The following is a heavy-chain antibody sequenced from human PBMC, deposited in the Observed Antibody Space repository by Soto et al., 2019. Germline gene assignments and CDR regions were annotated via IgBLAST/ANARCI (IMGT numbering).Heavy chain of an antibody. D-gene: IGHD4-17*01. CDR1: GFTFSSHS. V-gene: IGHV3-21*01. CDR3: ARARLGGMDV. CDR2: ISSSSSYI. J-gene: IGHJ6*02. Sequence: EVQLVESGGGLVKPGGSLRLSCAASGFTFSSHSMNWVRQAPGKGLEWVSSISSSSSYIYYADSVKGRFTISRDNAKNSLYLQMNSLRAEDTAVYYCARARLGGMDVWGQGTTVTVSS.